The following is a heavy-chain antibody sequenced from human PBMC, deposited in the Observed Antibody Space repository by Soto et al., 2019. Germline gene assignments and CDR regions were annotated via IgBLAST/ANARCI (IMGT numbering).Heavy chain of an antibody. CDR3: ARVARDSSDDFDI. V-gene: IGHV4-30-4*01. CDR2: IYYSGSA. Sequence: PSETLSLTCTVSGGSISSGDYYWSWIRQPPGKGLEWIGYIYYSGSAHYNPSLKSRVTISVDMSKNQFSLKLSSVTAADTAVYYCARVARDSSDDFDIWGQGTMVTVSS. D-gene: IGHD3-22*01. J-gene: IGHJ3*02. CDR1: GGSISSGDYY.